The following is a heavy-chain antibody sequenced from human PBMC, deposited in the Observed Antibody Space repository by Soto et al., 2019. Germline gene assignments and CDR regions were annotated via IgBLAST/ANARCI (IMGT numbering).Heavy chain of an antibody. Sequence: SETLSLTCAVSGGSISTGGYSWSWIRQPPGKGLEWIGYIYHSGSTYYSPSLKSRVTISVDRSKNQFSLKLSSVTAADTAVYYCARVWAPRGYNWFDPSGQGTRVTVFS. V-gene: IGHV4-30-2*01. D-gene: IGHD1-26*01. CDR1: GGSISTGGYS. CDR3: ARVWAPRGYNWFDP. CDR2: IYHSGST. J-gene: IGHJ5*02.